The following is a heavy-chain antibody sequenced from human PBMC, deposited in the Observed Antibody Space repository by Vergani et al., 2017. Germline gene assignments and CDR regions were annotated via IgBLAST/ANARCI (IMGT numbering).Heavy chain of an antibody. J-gene: IGHJ5*02. Sequence: QVQLQESGPGLVKPSQTLSLTCTVSGGSISSGDYYWSWIRQPPGKGLEWIGYIYYSGNMYYNPSLKSRLILSIDTSKNQFSLKLNSVTAADTAVYYCARGGGFWEFNWFDPWGQGTVVTVSS. V-gene: IGHV4-30-4*08. CDR2: IYYSGNM. CDR3: ARGGGFWEFNWFDP. D-gene: IGHD3-10*01. CDR1: GGSISSGDYY.